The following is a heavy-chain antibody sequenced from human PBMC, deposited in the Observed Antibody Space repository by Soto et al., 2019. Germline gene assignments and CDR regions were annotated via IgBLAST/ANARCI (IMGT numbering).Heavy chain of an antibody. CDR2: IYYSGST. CDR3: ARDRGDYIWGSYRLRGFDY. D-gene: IGHD3-16*02. CDR1: NGSIINYY. V-gene: IGHV4-59*01. J-gene: IGHJ4*02. Sequence: SETLSLTCTVSNGSIINYYWSWIRQPPGKGLEWIGFIYYSGSTNYNPSLKSRVTISVDTSKNQFSLKLSSVTAADTAVYYCARDRGDYIWGSYRLRGFDYWGQGALVTVSS.